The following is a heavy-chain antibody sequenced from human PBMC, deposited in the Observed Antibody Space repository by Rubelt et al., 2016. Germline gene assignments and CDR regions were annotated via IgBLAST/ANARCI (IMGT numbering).Heavy chain of an antibody. J-gene: IGHJ4*02. CDR1: GFTFRSYA. V-gene: IGHV3-30*04. D-gene: IGHD2-2*01. CDR2: ISYDGSEK. CDR3: ARGVGYSSSWRFDY. Sequence: GFTFRSYAMHWVRQAPGKGLEWVGIISYDGSEKYFADSVKGRLTISRDNSKNTLYLQMNSLRAEDTAVYYCARGVGYSSSWRFDYWGQGTLVTVSS.